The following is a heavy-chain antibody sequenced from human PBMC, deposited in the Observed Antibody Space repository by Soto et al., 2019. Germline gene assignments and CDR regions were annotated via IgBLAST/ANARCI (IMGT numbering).Heavy chain of an antibody. CDR1: GGSISDNW. D-gene: IGHD6-19*01. Sequence: QVQLQESGPGLMQPSGTLSLTCAVSGGSISDNWWSWVRQPPGKGLAWIGEIYHTGNRHYNPSLEGRVTISVDKSKTHFSLNLNSVTAADTAVYYCARHIAVSGTRGFDYWGQGILVTVSS. CDR3: ARHIAVSGTRGFDY. V-gene: IGHV4-4*02. J-gene: IGHJ4*02. CDR2: IYHTGNR.